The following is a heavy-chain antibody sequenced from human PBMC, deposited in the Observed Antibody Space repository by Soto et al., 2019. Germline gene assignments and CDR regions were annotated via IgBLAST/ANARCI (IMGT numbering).Heavy chain of an antibody. Sequence: ASVKVSCKASGYTFTSYDINWVRQATGQGLERMGWMNPNSGNTGYAQNFQGRVTMTRNSSISTAYMELSSLRSGDTAVYYCAWTLYGVNVDYWSEGDLVTV. CDR3: AWTLYGVNVDY. CDR2: MNPNSGNT. V-gene: IGHV1-8*01. J-gene: IGHJ4*02. D-gene: IGHD4-17*01. CDR1: GYTFTSYD.